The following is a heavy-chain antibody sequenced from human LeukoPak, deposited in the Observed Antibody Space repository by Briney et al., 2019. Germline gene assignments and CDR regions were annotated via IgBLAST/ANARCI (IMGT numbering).Heavy chain of an antibody. J-gene: IGHJ4*02. CDR3: ARSVVVPAAGYDY. D-gene: IGHD2-2*01. CDR1: GGSISSGSYY. V-gene: IGHV4-61*02. Sequence: SETLSLTCTVSGGSISSGSYYWSWTRQPAGKGLEWIGRIYTSGSTNYNPSLKSRVTISVDTSKNQFSLKLSSVTAADTAVYYCARSVVVPAAGYDYWGQGTLVTVSS. CDR2: IYTSGST.